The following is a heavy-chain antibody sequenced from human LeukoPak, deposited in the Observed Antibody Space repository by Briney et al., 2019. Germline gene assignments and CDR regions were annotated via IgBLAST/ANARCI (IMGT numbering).Heavy chain of an antibody. CDR3: AKDFSAAAAGWFDP. CDR1: GFTFSNYA. Sequence: GRSLRLSCAASGFTFSNYAMYWVRQAPGKGLEWVAVISYDENNKYYTDSVKGRFTISRDNSKNTLYLQMNSLRAEDTAVYYCAKDFSAAAAGWFDPWGQGTLVTVSS. D-gene: IGHD6-13*01. V-gene: IGHV3-30-3*01. CDR2: ISYDENNK. J-gene: IGHJ5*02.